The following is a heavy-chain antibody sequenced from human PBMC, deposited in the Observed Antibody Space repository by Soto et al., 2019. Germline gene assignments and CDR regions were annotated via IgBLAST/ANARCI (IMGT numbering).Heavy chain of an antibody. Sequence: EVQLVESGGGLVQPGESLRLSCVASGFALSNYWINWVRQAPGKGLEWVANIKQDGSEKNYVDPVKGRFTISRDNARNSLYLQMNSLRAEDKAAYYCATETSTWGCWGQGTLVTVSS. V-gene: IGHV3-7*05. CDR2: IKQDGSEK. J-gene: IGHJ4*02. CDR3: ATETSTWGC. CDR1: GFALSNYW. D-gene: IGHD7-27*01.